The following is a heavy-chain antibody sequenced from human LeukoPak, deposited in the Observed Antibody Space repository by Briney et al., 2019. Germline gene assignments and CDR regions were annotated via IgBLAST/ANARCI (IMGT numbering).Heavy chain of an antibody. Sequence: GGPLRLSCAACGFTFSNYSVNWVRQAPGEGLEWVSSISSSSYSYIYYADSVKGRFTISRDNAKNSLYLQMNSLRAEDTAVYYCARDQGYYTGGSWYSDRGVDAFDIWGQGTMVSVSS. J-gene: IGHJ3*02. V-gene: IGHV3-21*01. CDR2: ISSSSYSYI. D-gene: IGHD2-15*01. CDR1: GFTFSNYS. CDR3: ARDQGYYTGGSWYSDRGVDAFDI.